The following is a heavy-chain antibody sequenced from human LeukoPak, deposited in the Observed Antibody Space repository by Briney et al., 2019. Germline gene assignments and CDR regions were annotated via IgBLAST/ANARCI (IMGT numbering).Heavy chain of an antibody. Sequence: GGSLRLSCAASGFTFSSYAMSWVRQAPGKGLEWVSAISGSGGSTYYADSVKGRFTISRDNSKNTLYLQMNSLRAEDTAVYYCAKSLGYCSSTSCPPWLALTFDIWGQGTMVTVSS. CDR2: ISGSGGST. J-gene: IGHJ3*02. CDR1: GFTFSSYA. V-gene: IGHV3-23*01. CDR3: AKSLGYCSSTSCPPWLALTFDI. D-gene: IGHD2-2*01.